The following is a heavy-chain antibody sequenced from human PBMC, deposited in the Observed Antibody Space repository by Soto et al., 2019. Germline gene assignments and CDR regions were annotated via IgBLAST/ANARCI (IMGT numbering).Heavy chain of an antibody. D-gene: IGHD3-16*01. CDR3: ARRLRRGTCDY. CDR1: GYIFATYW. Sequence: GESLKICCKGSGYIFATYWIGWVRQMPGKGLEWMGIIYPGDSDTNYSPSFEGQVTISVDKSISTAYLQWSSLKASDTAMYYCARRLRRGTCDYLGQGTLVTVSS. CDR2: IYPGDSDT. V-gene: IGHV5-51*01. J-gene: IGHJ4*02.